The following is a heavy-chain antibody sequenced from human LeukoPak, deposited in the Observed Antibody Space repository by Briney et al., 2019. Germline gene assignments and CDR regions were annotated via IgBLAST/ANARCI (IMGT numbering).Heavy chain of an antibody. CDR2: ITGRSDKT. CDR3: AKGGWLDD. V-gene: IGHV3-23*01. Sequence: GGSLRLSCAASGFNFNKYDMTWARQAPGKGLEWDSTITGRSDKTYYTDSVKGRFVTSRDNSKDTLYLQMNSLRAEDTALYYCAKGGWLDDLGQGALVTVSS. D-gene: IGHD6-19*01. J-gene: IGHJ4*02. CDR1: GFNFNKYD.